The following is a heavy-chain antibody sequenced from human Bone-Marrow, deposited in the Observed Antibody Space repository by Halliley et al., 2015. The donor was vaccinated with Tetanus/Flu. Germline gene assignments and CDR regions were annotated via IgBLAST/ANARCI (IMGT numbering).Heavy chain of an antibody. Sequence: GTAVDTYYPASVKCRFSISKENAKNSLYLQMNSLGAGDSAVYYCASRQCSSWYGSYFSGMAVWGQGTSVTVSS. CDR3: ASRQCSSWYGSYFSGMAV. D-gene: IGHD6-13*01. V-gene: IGHV3-13*01. J-gene: IGHJ6*02. CDR2: GTAVDT.